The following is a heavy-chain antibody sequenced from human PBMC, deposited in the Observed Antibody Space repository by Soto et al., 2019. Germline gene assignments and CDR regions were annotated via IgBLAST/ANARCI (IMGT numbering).Heavy chain of an antibody. CDR3: ARGGSYYRPYYYGMDV. CDR2: IYDSGST. CDR1: GGSISSYY. D-gene: IGHD1-26*01. V-gene: IGHV4-59*01. Sequence: SETLSLTCTVSGGSISSYYWSWIRQPPGKGLEWIGYIYDSGSTNYNPSLKSRVTISVDTSKNQFSLKLSSVTAADTAVYYCARGGSYYRPYYYGMDVWGQGTTVTVSS. J-gene: IGHJ6*02.